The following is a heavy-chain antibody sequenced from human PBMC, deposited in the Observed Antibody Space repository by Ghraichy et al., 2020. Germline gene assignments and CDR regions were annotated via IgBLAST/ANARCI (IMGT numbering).Heavy chain of an antibody. Sequence: GGSLRLSCAASGFTFSSYAMHWVRQAPGKGLEWVAVISYDGSNKYYADSVKGRFTISRDNSKNTLYLQMNSLRAEDTAVYYCARDPIWAVTTTAGGYFDYGGQGTLVTVSS. CDR2: ISYDGSNK. V-gene: IGHV3-30*04. D-gene: IGHD4-11*01. CDR1: GFTFSSYA. J-gene: IGHJ4*02. CDR3: ARDPIWAVTTTAGGYFDY.